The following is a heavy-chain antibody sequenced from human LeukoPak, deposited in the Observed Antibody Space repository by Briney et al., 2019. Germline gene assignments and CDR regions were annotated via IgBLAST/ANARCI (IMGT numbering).Heavy chain of an antibody. CDR1: GYTFTGYY. CDR2: INPNSGGT. D-gene: IGHD6-19*01. CDR3: AREMMNGSGWTNHDY. Sequence: ASVKVSCKASGYTFTGYYMHWVRQAPGQGLAWMGWINPNSGGTNYAQKFQGRVTMTRDTSIGTAYMELSRLRSDDTAVYYCAREMMNGSGWTNHDYWGQGTLVTVSS. V-gene: IGHV1-2*02. J-gene: IGHJ4*02.